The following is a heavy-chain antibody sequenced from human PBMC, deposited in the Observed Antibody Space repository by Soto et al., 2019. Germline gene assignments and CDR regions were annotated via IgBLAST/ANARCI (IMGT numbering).Heavy chain of an antibody. Sequence: PGGSLRLSCAASGFTFSSYGMHWVRQAPGKGLEWVAVISYDGSNKYYADSVKGRFTISRDNSKNTLYLQMNSLRAEDTAVYYCAKEPPMVRGVTTSHYGMDVWGQGTTVTVSS. J-gene: IGHJ6*02. CDR3: AKEPPMVRGVTTSHYGMDV. CDR1: GFTFSSYG. CDR2: ISYDGSNK. V-gene: IGHV3-30*18. D-gene: IGHD3-10*01.